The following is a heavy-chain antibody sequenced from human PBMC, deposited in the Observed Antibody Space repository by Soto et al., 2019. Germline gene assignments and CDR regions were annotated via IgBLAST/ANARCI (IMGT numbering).Heavy chain of an antibody. CDR2: ISAYNGNT. V-gene: IGHV1-18*04. CDR1: GYTFSSYA. Sequence: QVQLVQSGAEVRKPGASVKVSCKASGYTFSSYAISWVRQAPGQGLEWMGWISAYNGNTKYAQKSQGRVTMTTDTSTSTAYMELRSLRSDDTAVYYCARDLNLGLVAEWGQGTLVTVSS. D-gene: IGHD2-2*01. CDR3: ARDLNLGLVAE. J-gene: IGHJ4*02.